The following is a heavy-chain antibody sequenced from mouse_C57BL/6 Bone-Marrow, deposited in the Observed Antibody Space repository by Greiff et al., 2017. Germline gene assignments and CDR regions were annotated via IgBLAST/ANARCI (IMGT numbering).Heavy chain of an antibody. D-gene: IGHD2-4*01. CDR1: GFTFSSYG. Sequence: EVQLVESGGDLVKPGGSLKLSCAASGFTFSSYGMSWVRQTPDKRLEWVATISSGGSYTYYPDSVKGRFTISRDNAKNTLYLQMSSLKSEDTAMYYCARHGYDYAWFAYWGQGTLVTDSA. V-gene: IGHV5-6*01. J-gene: IGHJ3*01. CDR2: ISSGGSYT. CDR3: ARHGYDYAWFAY.